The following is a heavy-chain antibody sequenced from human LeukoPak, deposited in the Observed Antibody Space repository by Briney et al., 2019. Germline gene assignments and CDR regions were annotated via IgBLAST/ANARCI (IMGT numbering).Heavy chain of an antibody. D-gene: IGHD3-22*01. V-gene: IGHV3-7*01. Sequence: PGGSLRLSCAASGFTFSSYSMNWVRQAPGKGLEWVANIEQHGSEKWYVDSVKGRFTISRDNAKNSLYLQMNSLRAEDTAVYYCARDPYNYDRSGYKLDSYFDYWGQGTLVTVSS. J-gene: IGHJ4*02. CDR3: ARDPYNYDRSGYKLDSYFDY. CDR2: IEQHGSEK. CDR1: GFTFSSYS.